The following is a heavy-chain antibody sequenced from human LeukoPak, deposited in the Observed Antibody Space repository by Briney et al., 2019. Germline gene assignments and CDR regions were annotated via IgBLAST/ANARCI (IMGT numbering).Heavy chain of an antibody. V-gene: IGHV4-59*01. CDR3: ARSDVERDAVDI. D-gene: IGHD1-1*01. CDR1: GGSISSYY. Sequence: SETLSLTCTVSGGSISSYYWSWIRQPPGKGLEWIGYIYYSGSTNYNPSLKSRVTISVDTSKNQFSLKLSSVTAADTAVYYCARSDVERDAVDIWGQGTMVTVSS. J-gene: IGHJ3*02. CDR2: IYYSGST.